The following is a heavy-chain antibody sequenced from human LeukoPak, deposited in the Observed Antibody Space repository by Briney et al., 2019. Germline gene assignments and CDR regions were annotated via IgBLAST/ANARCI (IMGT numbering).Heavy chain of an antibody. V-gene: IGHV3-30*02. D-gene: IGHD6-25*01. J-gene: IGHJ4*02. CDR2: IRYDGSNK. Sequence: GGSLRLSCAASGFTFSSYSMNWVRQAPGKGLEWVGYIRYDGSNKYYADSVKGRFTFSRDNAKKTLYLQLSSPRTEDTAVYYCAKEGLAAAGTGGFLDYWGQGTLVTVSS. CDR3: AKEGLAAAGTGGFLDY. CDR1: GFTFSSYS.